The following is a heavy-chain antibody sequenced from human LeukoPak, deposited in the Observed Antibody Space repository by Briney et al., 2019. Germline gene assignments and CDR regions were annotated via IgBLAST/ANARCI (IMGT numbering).Heavy chain of an antibody. V-gene: IGHV3-23*01. CDR2: ISGSGGST. Sequence: GGSLRLSCAASGFTFSSYAMSWVRQAPGKGLEWVSAISGSGGSTYYADSAKGRFTISRDNSKNTLYLQMNSLRAEDTAVYYCAKDPAALVAATSAIDYWGQGTLVTVSS. CDR1: GFTFSSYA. D-gene: IGHD2-15*01. J-gene: IGHJ4*02. CDR3: AKDPAALVAATSAIDY.